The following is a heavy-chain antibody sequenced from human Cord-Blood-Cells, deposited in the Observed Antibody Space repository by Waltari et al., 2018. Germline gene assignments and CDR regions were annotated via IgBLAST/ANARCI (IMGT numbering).Heavy chain of an antibody. CDR1: GGSFSGYY. J-gene: IGHJ4*02. CDR3: ARRSRGNGLDY. CDR2: INHSGST. D-gene: IGHD1-1*01. V-gene: IGHV4-34*01. Sequence: QVQLQQWGAGLLKPSETLSLTSAVYGGSFSGYYWSWIRQPPGKGLEWIGEINHSGSTNYNPSLKSRVTISVDTSKNQFSLKLSSVTAADTAVYYCARRSRGNGLDYWGQGTLVTVSS.